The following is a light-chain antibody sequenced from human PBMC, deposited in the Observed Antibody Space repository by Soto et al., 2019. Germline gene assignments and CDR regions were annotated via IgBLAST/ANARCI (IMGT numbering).Light chain of an antibody. V-gene: IGKV1-5*01. Sequence: DIQMTQSPSTLSASVGDRVTITCRASQSISSWLAWYQQKPGKAPKLLIYDASSLESGVPSRFNGSGSGTEFTLPICSLQPDDFATYYCQQYNSYPWTFGQGTKVEIK. CDR3: QQYNSYPWT. CDR2: DAS. CDR1: QSISSW. J-gene: IGKJ1*01.